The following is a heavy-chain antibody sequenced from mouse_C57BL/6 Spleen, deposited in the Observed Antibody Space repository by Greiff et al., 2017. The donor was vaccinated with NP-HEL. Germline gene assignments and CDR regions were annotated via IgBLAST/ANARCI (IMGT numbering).Heavy chain of an antibody. V-gene: IGHV1-76*01. D-gene: IGHD2-5*01. CDR2: IYPGSGNT. J-gene: IGHJ2*01. CDR1: GYTFTDYY. CDR3: ARDYYYSNYEVYFDY. Sequence: VKLMESGAELVRPGASVKLSCKASGYTFTDYYINWVKQRPGQGLEWIARIYPGSGNTYYNEKFKGKATLTAEKSSSTAYMQLSSLTSEDSAVYFCARDYYYSNYEVYFDYWGQGTTLTVSS.